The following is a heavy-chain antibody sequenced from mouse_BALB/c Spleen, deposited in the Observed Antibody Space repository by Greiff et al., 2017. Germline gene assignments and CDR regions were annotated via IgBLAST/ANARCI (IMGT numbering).Heavy chain of an antibody. CDR3: ARRDYRYDHWYFDV. D-gene: IGHD2-14*01. J-gene: IGHJ1*01. CDR2: INPYNGDT. Sequence: EVKVVESGPELVKPGASVKISCKASGYSFTGYFMNWVMQSHGKSLEWIGRINPYNGDTFYNQKFKGKATLTVDKSSSTAHMELRSLASEDSAVYYCARRDYRYDHWYFDVWGAGTTVTVSS. CDR1: GYSFTGYF. V-gene: IGHV1-20*02.